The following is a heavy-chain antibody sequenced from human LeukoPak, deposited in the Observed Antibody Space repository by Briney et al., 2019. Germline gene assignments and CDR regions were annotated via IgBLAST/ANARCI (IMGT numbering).Heavy chain of an antibody. D-gene: IGHD5-12*01. CDR3: ARAGYGSSYGMDV. V-gene: IGHV4-34*01. CDR2: INHSGST. CDR1: GGSFSGYY. Sequence: SETLSLTCAVYGGSFSGYYWSWIRQPPGKGLEWTGEINHSGSTNYNPSLKSRVTISVDTSKNQFSLKLSSVTAADTAVYYCARAGYGSSYGMDVWGQGTTVTVSS. J-gene: IGHJ6*02.